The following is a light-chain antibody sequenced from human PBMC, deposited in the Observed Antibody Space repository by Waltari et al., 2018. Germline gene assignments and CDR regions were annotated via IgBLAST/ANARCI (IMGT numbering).Light chain of an antibody. CDR1: RSDIGAYKF. J-gene: IGLJ2*01. CDR3: SSYTSGTTLVA. V-gene: IGLV2-14*01. CDR2: EVN. Sequence: QSVLTQPASVSGSPGQSVTISCTGTRSDIGAYKFVSCYQTHPGKAPQLIIFEVNNRPSGVSIRFSGSKSDNTASLTISGLQAEDEADYYCSSYTSGTTLVAFGGGTRLTVL.